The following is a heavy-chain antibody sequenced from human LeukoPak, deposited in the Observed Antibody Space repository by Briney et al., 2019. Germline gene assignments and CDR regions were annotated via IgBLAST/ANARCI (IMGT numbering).Heavy chain of an antibody. V-gene: IGHV6-1*01. D-gene: IGHD3-3*01. CDR1: GDSVSSNSAA. Sequence: SQTLSLTCDISGDSVSSNSAAWNWIRQSPPRGLEWLGRTYYRSKWYNDYAVSVKSRIKINPDTSKNQFSLQLNSVTPEDTAVYYCARVSGYRIDYRGQGTLVTVSS. J-gene: IGHJ4*02. CDR3: ARVSGYRIDY. CDR2: TYYRSKWYN.